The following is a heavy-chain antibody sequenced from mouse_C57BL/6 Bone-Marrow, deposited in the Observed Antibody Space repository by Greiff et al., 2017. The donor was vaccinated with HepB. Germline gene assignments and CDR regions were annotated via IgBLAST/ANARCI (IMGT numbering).Heavy chain of an antibody. Sequence: QVQLQQSGAELVMPGASVKLSCKASGYTFTSYWMHWVKQRPGQGLEWIGEIDPSDSYTNYNQKFKGKSTLTVDKSSSTAYMQLSSLTSEDSAVYYCARDYYGSSYVGFDYWGQGTTLTVSS. CDR3: ARDYYGSSYVGFDY. J-gene: IGHJ2*01. CDR2: IDPSDSYT. D-gene: IGHD1-1*01. CDR1: GYTFTSYW. V-gene: IGHV1-69*01.